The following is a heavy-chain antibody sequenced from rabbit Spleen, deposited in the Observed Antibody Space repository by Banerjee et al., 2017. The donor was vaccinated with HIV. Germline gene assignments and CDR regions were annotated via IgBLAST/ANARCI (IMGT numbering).Heavy chain of an antibody. CDR1: GFSFSDRDV. CDR2: INTATGKA. CDR3: ARDNGSGDYIDVYFDL. Sequence: QEQLEESGGGLVKPEGSLTLTCKASGFSFSDRDVMCWVRQAPGKGLEWIACINTATGKAVYASWVNGRFTISKTSSTTVTLQMTSLTAADTATYFCARDNGSGDYIDVYFDLWGPGTLVTVS. J-gene: IGHJ4*01. V-gene: IGHV1S45*01. D-gene: IGHD1-1*01.